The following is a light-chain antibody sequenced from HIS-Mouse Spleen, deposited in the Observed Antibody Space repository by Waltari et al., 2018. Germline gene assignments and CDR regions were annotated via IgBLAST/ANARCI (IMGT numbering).Light chain of an antibody. CDR3: QQYYSYPPWT. CDR1: QGISSY. Sequence: AIRMTQSPSSLSASTGDRVTITCRASQGISSYLALYQQKPGKAPKLLIYAASTLQSGVPSRFSGSGSGTDFTLTISCLQSEDFETYYCQQYYSYPPWTFGQGTKVEIK. J-gene: IGKJ1*01. V-gene: IGKV1-8*01. CDR2: AAS.